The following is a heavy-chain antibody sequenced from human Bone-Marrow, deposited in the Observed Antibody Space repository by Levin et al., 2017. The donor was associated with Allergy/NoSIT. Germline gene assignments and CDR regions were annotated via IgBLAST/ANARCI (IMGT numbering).Heavy chain of an antibody. CDR3: ARDPTSYFDY. CDR2: ISHSGTT. J-gene: IGHJ4*02. V-gene: IGHV4-39*07. CDR1: GGSINRNNYY. Sequence: PGGSLRLSCTVSGGSINRNNYYWGWVRQPPGKGLEWIGSISHSGTTYYNPSLKSRATISVDTSKNQFSLRLSSVTAADTAFYFCARDPTSYFDYWGQGTLVTVSS. D-gene: IGHD1-1*01.